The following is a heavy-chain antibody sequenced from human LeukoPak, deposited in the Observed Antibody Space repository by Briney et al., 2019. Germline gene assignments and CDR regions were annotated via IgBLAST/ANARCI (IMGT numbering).Heavy chain of an antibody. J-gene: IGHJ4*02. CDR1: GGTFSSYA. D-gene: IGHD6-19*01. V-gene: IGHV1-46*01. CDR2: INPSGGST. Sequence: ASVKVSCKASGGTFSSYAISWVRQAPGQGLEWMGIINPSGGSTSYAQKFQGRVTMTRDTSTSTVYMELSSLRSEDTAVYYCAREGPPGLGAVAFDYWAREPWSPSPQ. CDR3: AREGPPGLGAVAFDY.